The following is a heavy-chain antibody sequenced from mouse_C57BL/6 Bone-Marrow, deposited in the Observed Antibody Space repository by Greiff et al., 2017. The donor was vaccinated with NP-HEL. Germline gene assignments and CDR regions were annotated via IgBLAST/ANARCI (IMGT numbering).Heavy chain of an antibody. CDR3: VRQDPRFAY. CDR1: GFSFNTYA. Sequence: EVMLVESGGGLVQPKGSLKLSCAASGFSFNTYAMNWVRQAPGKGLEWVARIRSKSNNYATYYADSVKDRFTISRDDSESMLYLQMNNLKTEDTAMYYCVRQDPRFAYWGQGTLVTVSA. CDR2: IRSKSNNYAT. J-gene: IGHJ3*01. V-gene: IGHV10-1*01.